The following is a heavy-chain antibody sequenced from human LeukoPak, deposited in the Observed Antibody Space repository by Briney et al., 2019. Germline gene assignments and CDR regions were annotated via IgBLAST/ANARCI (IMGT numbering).Heavy chain of an antibody. Sequence: SETLSLTCTVSGGSISSYYWGWIRQPPGKGLEWIGSIYYSGSTYYNPSLKSRVTISVDTSKNQFSLKLSSVTAADTAVYYCARHGSSSWGDLDYWGQGTLVTVSS. V-gene: IGHV4-39*01. CDR3: ARHGSSSWGDLDY. J-gene: IGHJ4*02. CDR1: GGSISSYY. CDR2: IYYSGST. D-gene: IGHD6-13*01.